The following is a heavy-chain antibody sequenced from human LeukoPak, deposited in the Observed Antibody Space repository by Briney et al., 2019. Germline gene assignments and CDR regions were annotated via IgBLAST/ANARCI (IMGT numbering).Heavy chain of an antibody. Sequence: AGGSLRLSCAASGFTFSSYSMNWVRQAPGKGLEWVSSISSSSSYIYYADSVKGRFTISRDNAKNSLYLQMNSLRAEDTAVYYCARDAPSWVYGMDVWGQGTTVTVSS. J-gene: IGHJ6*02. CDR1: GFTFSSYS. CDR2: ISSSSSYI. D-gene: IGHD6-13*01. CDR3: ARDAPSWVYGMDV. V-gene: IGHV3-21*01.